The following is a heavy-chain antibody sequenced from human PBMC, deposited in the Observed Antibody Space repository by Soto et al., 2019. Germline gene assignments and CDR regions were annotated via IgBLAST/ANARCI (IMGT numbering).Heavy chain of an antibody. CDR2: IYSGGST. V-gene: IGHV3-53*01. Sequence: GSMRLSCAASGFTYSSYGMIWVRQARGKGLEWVSVIYSGGSTYYADSVKGRFTISRDNSKNTLYLQMNSLRAEDTAVYYCARDRGYCSGGSCYLDAFDIWGQGTMVTVSS. J-gene: IGHJ3*02. CDR3: ARDRGYCSGGSCYLDAFDI. D-gene: IGHD2-15*01. CDR1: GFTYSSYG.